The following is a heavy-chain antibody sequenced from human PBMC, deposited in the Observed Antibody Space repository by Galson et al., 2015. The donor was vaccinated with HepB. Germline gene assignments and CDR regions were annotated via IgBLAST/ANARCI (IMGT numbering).Heavy chain of an antibody. Sequence: SVKVSCKASGYTFTSYGITWVRQAPGQGLEWMGWISANNGNTNYTQKVQGRVTMTTDTSTSTAYMELRSLRSDDTAVYYCARSSGYYLPSGYWGQGTLVTVSS. CDR2: ISANNGNT. CDR1: GYTFTSYG. J-gene: IGHJ4*02. CDR3: ARSSGYYLPSGY. D-gene: IGHD3-22*01. V-gene: IGHV1-18*01.